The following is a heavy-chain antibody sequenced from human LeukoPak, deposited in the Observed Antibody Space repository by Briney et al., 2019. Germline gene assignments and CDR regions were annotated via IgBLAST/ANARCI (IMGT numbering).Heavy chain of an antibody. CDR1: GFTFSSYA. CDR2: ISGSGGST. D-gene: IGHD3-9*01. Sequence: PGGSLRLSCAASGFTFSSYAMSWVRQAPGKGLEWVSAISGSGGSTYYADSVKGRFTISRDNSKNTLYLQMNSLRAEDTAAYYCATDPSGYDAFDIWGQGTMVTVSS. CDR3: ATDPSGYDAFDI. V-gene: IGHV3-23*01. J-gene: IGHJ3*02.